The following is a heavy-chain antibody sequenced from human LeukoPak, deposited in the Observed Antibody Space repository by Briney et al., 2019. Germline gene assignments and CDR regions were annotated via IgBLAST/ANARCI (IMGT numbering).Heavy chain of an antibody. D-gene: IGHD3-22*01. Sequence: GGSLRLSCAASGFTFSSYAMSWVRQAPGKGLEWVSAMSGSGGSTYYADSVKGRFTISRDNSKNTLYLQMNSLRAEDTAVYYCASLYYYDSSGYYYRAWGQGTLVTVSS. CDR1: GFTFSSYA. CDR2: MSGSGGST. CDR3: ASLYYYDSSGYYYRA. J-gene: IGHJ5*02. V-gene: IGHV3-23*01.